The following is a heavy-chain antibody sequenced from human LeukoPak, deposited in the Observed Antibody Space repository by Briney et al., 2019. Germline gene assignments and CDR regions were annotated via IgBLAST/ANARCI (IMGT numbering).Heavy chain of an antibody. V-gene: IGHV1-69*04. CDR1: GGTFSSYA. Sequence: ASVKVSCKASGGTFSSYAISWVRQAPGQGPEWMGRIIPILGIANYAQKFQGRVTITADKSTSTAYMELSSLRSEDTAVYYCARGSSGYDQHFDYWGQGTLVTVSS. CDR3: ARGSSGYDQHFDY. D-gene: IGHD5-12*01. CDR2: IIPILGIA. J-gene: IGHJ4*02.